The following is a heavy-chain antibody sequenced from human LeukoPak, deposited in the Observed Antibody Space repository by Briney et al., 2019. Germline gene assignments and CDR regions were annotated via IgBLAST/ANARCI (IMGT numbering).Heavy chain of an antibody. D-gene: IGHD6-13*01. V-gene: IGHV3-11*04. CDR2: ISSSGSTI. CDR1: GFTVSAYS. CDR3: ARVGSSSWYISLREVGFDY. J-gene: IGHJ4*02. Sequence: GGSLRLSCAASGFTVSAYSMGWVRQAPGKGLEWVSYISSSGSTIYYADSVKGRFTISRDNAKNSLYLQMNSLRAEDTAVYYCARVGSSSWYISLREVGFDYWGQGTLVTVSS.